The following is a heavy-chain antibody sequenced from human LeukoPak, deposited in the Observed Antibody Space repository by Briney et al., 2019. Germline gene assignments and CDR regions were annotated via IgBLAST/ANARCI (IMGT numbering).Heavy chain of an antibody. CDR2: ISGSGRNT. Sequence: GGTLRLSCAASGFIFNNYALSWVRQTPGKGLEWVSAISGSGRNTYYADSVKGRFTISRDNAQNSLTLHMNTLRADDTAVYYCAKDGGTHFDHWGQGTLVTVSS. D-gene: IGHD1-26*01. V-gene: IGHV3-23*01. CDR3: AKDGGTHFDH. CDR1: GFIFNNYA. J-gene: IGHJ4*02.